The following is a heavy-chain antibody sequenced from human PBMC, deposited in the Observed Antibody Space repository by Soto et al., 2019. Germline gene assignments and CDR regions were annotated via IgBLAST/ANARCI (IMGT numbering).Heavy chain of an antibody. CDR2: SNRDGSST. D-gene: IGHD6-19*01. CDR3: TRDDEQWLVPTFDC. CDR1: GFTFSSYW. V-gene: IGHV3-74*01. Sequence: EVQLVESGGGLVQPGGSLRLSCAASGFTFSSYWMHWVRQAPGQGLLWVSRSNRDGSSTSIAHSVKGRFTISRDNAKNTLYLQMNSLRAEDTAVYYCTRDDEQWLVPTFDCWGQGTLVTVSS. J-gene: IGHJ4*02.